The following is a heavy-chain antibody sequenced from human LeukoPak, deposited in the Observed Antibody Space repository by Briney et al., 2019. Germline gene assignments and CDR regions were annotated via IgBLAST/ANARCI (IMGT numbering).Heavy chain of an antibody. V-gene: IGHV4-61*02. CDR2: IYGRGST. CDR1: GDSISSGSYY. Sequence: SETLSLTCTVSGDSISSGSYYWSWIRQPAGKGLEWIGRIYGRGSTNYNPSLKSRITISVDKSENQFSLKLSSVTAADTAVYYCARERSGSEIFARSFDIWGQGTMVTVSS. D-gene: IGHD3-3*01. J-gene: IGHJ3*02. CDR3: ARERSGSEIFARSFDI.